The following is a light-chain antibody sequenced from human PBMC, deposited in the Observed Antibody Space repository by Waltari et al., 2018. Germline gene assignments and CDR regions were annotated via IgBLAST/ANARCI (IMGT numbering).Light chain of an antibody. Sequence: QSVLTQPPSASGTPGLRVTIFCSGSRSNIGSTYVNWYQQFPGSAPKLLIFGNTQRPSGVPDRFSGSKSGTSASLAISGLRSEDEADYYCASWDDNLTGRVFGGGTKVTVL. J-gene: IGLJ3*02. CDR3: ASWDDNLTGRV. CDR1: RSNIGSTY. CDR2: GNT. V-gene: IGLV1-47*01.